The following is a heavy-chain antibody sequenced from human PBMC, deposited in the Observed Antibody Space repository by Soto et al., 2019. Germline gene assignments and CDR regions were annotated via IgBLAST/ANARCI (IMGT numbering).Heavy chain of an antibody. D-gene: IGHD6-13*01. CDR2: ISGYNGNT. Sequence: QVQLVQSGAEVKKPGASVKVSCKTSGYTFTSYGISWVRQAPGQGLEWMGWISGYNGNTNYAQKLQGRVTMTTDTSTTTAYMELRSLRSDDTAVYFCVVGEKVAAAGPAGGFDYWGQGTLVTVSS. CDR1: GYTFTSYG. V-gene: IGHV1-18*04. CDR3: VVGEKVAAAGPAGGFDY. J-gene: IGHJ4*02.